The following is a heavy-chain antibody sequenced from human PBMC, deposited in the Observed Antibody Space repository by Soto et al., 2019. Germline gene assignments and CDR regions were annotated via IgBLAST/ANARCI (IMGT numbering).Heavy chain of an antibody. D-gene: IGHD3-10*01. J-gene: IGHJ3*02. V-gene: IGHV4-61*08. Sequence: QVQLQESGPGLVKPSEILSLICTVSGGSVSSSGYQWNWIRQPPGKGLEWVGYIYYSGSTIYNPSLKSRVTLSVDTSKNQFSLKLSSVTAANTAVYFCARDSGITAFDIWGQGTMVTVSS. CDR3: ARDSGITAFDI. CDR1: GGSVSSSGYQ. CDR2: IYYSGST.